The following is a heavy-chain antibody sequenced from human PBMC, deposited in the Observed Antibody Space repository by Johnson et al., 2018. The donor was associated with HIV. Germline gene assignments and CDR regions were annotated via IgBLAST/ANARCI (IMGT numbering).Heavy chain of an antibody. J-gene: IGHJ3*02. Sequence: VRQAPGKGLEWVSVIYGGGSGGSTYYVDSVKGRFTISRDNSKNTLYLQMNSLRAEDTAVYYCARGVYSSSWYGAFDIWGQGTMVTVSS. CDR3: ARGVYSSSWYGAFDI. D-gene: IGHD6-13*01. CDR2: IYGGGSGGST. V-gene: IGHV3-53*01.